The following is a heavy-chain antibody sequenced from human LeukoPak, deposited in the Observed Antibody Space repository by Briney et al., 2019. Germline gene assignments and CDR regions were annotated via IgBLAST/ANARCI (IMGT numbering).Heavy chain of an antibody. CDR2: ITRTSSYI. J-gene: IGHJ2*01. V-gene: IGHV3-21*01. CDR1: GFSFSDYS. CDR3: ARAPSAGDYYPWYFDL. D-gene: IGHD7-27*01. Sequence: GGSLRLSCAASGFSFSDYSMNWVRQAPGKGLEWVSSITRTSSYIYYTDSMKGRFTISRDNAKKSPYLQMNTLRAEDTALYYCARAPSAGDYYPWYFDLWGRGTLVTVSS.